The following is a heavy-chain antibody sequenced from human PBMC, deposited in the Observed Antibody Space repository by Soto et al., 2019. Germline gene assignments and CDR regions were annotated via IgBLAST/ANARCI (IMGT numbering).Heavy chain of an antibody. V-gene: IGHV1-18*01. Sequence: QVELVQSGAEVKKPGASVKVSCKTCGYTFSTYPISWVRQAPGQGLEWVGWISTYNGKTNYGQKFQGRVTITTDTSTSTAYMDLRNLRSDDTAVYYCAIDRVEAALGTFDQWGQGTLVTVSS. CDR2: ISTYNGKT. CDR1: GYTFSTYP. J-gene: IGHJ4*02. CDR3: AIDRVEAALGTFDQ. D-gene: IGHD6-13*01.